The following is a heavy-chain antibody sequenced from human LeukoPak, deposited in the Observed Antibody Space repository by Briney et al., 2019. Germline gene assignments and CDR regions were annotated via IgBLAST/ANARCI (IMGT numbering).Heavy chain of an antibody. D-gene: IGHD3-10*01. Sequence: GGSLRLSCAASGFTFTSHGMHWVRQAPGKGLEWVAFIRYDGSNKYYADSVKGRFTISRDNSKNTLYLQMNSLRAEDTAVYYCAKDPLLWFGELMPFDSWGQGTLVTVSS. J-gene: IGHJ4*02. CDR3: AKDPLLWFGELMPFDS. CDR2: IRYDGSNK. V-gene: IGHV3-30*02. CDR1: GFTFTSHG.